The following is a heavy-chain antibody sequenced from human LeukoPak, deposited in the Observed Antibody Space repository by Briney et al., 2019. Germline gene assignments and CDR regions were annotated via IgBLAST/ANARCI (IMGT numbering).Heavy chain of an antibody. CDR1: GFTFSSYA. D-gene: IGHD6-6*01. CDR3: AKVSTAELYSSSSEDFDY. V-gene: IGHV3-23*01. J-gene: IGHJ4*02. CDR2: ISGSGGST. Sequence: AGGSLRLSCAASGFTFSSYAMSWVRQAPGKGLEWVSAISGSGGSTYYADSVKGRFTISRDNSKNTLYLQMNSLRAEDTAVYYCAKVSTAELYSSSSEDFDYWGQGTLVTVSS.